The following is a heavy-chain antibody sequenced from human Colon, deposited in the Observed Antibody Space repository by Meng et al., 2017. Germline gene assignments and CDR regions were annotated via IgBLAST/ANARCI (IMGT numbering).Heavy chain of an antibody. CDR2: ISSDGSQT. CDR3: AREDYYGRHVLAALDI. Sequence: GESLKISCAASGFIFSTYAMHWVRQAPGKGPEWVTVISSDGSQTYYADSVRGRFTISRDNSKNTLFLQMSSLRAEDTALYYCAREDYYGRHVLAALDIWGQGTMVTVSS. CDR1: GFIFSTYA. V-gene: IGHV3-30*15. J-gene: IGHJ3*02. D-gene: IGHD3-10*01.